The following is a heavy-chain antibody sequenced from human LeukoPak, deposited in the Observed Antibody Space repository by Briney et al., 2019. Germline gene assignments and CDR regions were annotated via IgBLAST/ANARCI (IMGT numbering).Heavy chain of an antibody. CDR3: AKDAPYYYDSSGYGGAFDI. J-gene: IGHJ3*02. D-gene: IGHD3-22*01. Sequence: GGSLRLSCAASGITFSSYAMHWVRQAPGKGLEWVAVISYDGSNKYYADSVKGRFTISRDNSKNTLYLQINSLRAEDTAVYYCAKDAPYYYDSSGYGGAFDIWGQGTMVTVSS. CDR2: ISYDGSNK. CDR1: GITFSSYA. V-gene: IGHV3-30*04.